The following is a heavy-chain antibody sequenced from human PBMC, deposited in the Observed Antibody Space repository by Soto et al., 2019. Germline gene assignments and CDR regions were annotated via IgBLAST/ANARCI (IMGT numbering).Heavy chain of an antibody. CDR2: TYYRSKWYN. CDR3: ARQKYGANSCQFDY. V-gene: IGHV6-1*01. Sequence: SQTLSLTCAISGDSVSSNSAAWNWIRQSPSRDLEWLGRTYYRSKWYNDYAVSVKSRITINPDTSKNQFSLQLNSVTPEDTSVYYCARQKYGANSCQFDYRGQGTQVTVS. CDR1: GDSVSSNSAA. D-gene: IGHD4-17*01. J-gene: IGHJ4*02.